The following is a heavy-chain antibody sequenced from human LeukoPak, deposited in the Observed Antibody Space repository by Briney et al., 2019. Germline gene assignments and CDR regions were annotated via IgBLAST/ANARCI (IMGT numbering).Heavy chain of an antibody. CDR2: INPNSGDT. Sequence: ASVKVSCKASGYSLTGYYMHWLRQAPGQGLEWMGWINPNSGDTGYAQKFQGRVTMTRDMSISTIYMELTRLRSDDTALYYCARWDGYSSSPAYWGQGTLVTVSS. D-gene: IGHD6-13*01. CDR1: GYSLTGYY. J-gene: IGHJ4*02. V-gene: IGHV1-2*02. CDR3: ARWDGYSSSPAY.